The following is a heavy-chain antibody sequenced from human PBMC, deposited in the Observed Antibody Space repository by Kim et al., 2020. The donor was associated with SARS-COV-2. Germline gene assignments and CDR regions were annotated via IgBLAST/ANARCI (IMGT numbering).Heavy chain of an antibody. CDR3: ATARDWTLDY. Sequence: GGSLRLSCAASGFTFSSYGMSWVRQAPGKGLEWVSAISGSGGSTYYADSVKGRFTISRDNSKNTLYLQMNSLRAEDTAVYYCATARDWTLDYWGQGTLVTVSS. J-gene: IGHJ4*02. CDR2: ISGSGGST. D-gene: IGHD1-1*01. CDR1: GFTFSSYG. V-gene: IGHV3-23*01.